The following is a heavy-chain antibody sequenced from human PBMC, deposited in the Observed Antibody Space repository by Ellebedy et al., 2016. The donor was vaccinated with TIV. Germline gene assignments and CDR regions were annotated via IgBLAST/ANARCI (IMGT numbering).Heavy chain of an antibody. J-gene: IGHJ3*01. V-gene: IGHV3-21*01. Sequence: GESLKISCAASGFTFSIYNMNWVRQAPGRGLEWVSSISSNGDYIYDADSVRGRITISRDNAKSSLFLHMNSVRVEDTAVYYCARDYGPVGSPEAFDVWGQGTMVIVSS. CDR2: ISSNGDYI. CDR1: GFTFSIYN. CDR3: ARDYGPVGSPEAFDV. D-gene: IGHD1-26*01.